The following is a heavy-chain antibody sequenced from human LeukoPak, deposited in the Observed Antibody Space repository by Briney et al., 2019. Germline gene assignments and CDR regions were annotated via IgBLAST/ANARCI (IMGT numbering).Heavy chain of an antibody. V-gene: IGHV1-46*01. CDR1: GYTFTSYY. D-gene: IGHD2-2*02. CDR2: INPSGGST. CDR3: ARTCSSTSCYTDYFDY. Sequence: ASVKVSCKASGYTFTSYYMHWVRQAPGQGLEWMGIINPSGGSTSYAQKFQGRVTMTRDTSISTAYMELSRLRSDDTAVYYCARTCSSTSCYTDYFDYWGQGTLVTVSS. J-gene: IGHJ4*02.